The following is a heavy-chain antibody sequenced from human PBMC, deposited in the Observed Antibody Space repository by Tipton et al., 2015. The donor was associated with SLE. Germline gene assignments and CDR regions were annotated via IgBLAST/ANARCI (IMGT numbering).Heavy chain of an antibody. D-gene: IGHD2-2*01. CDR2: ISNNGGST. Sequence: SLRLSCVASGFTFSSYAMHWVRQAPGKGLEYVSAISNNGGSTYYADSVKGRFTISRDNSKNTLYLQMGSLRAEDMAVYYCARLYCGSTSCTFDYWGQGTLVTVSS. CDR3: ARLYCGSTSCTFDY. V-gene: IGHV3-64*02. CDR1: GFTFSSYA. J-gene: IGHJ4*02.